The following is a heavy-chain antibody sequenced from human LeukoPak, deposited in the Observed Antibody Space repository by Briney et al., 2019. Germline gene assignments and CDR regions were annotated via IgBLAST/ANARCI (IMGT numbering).Heavy chain of an antibody. CDR3: ARGRGLEHTSYYYYYYMDV. Sequence: PSETLSLTCAVYGGSFSGYYWSWIRQPPGKWLEWIGDINHSGTTNYNPSLKSRVTISVDTSKNQFSLKLSSVTAADTAVYYCARGRGLEHTSYYYYYYMDVWGKGTTVTVSS. CDR2: INHSGTT. J-gene: IGHJ6*03. CDR1: GGSFSGYY. D-gene: IGHD1/OR15-1a*01. V-gene: IGHV4-34*01.